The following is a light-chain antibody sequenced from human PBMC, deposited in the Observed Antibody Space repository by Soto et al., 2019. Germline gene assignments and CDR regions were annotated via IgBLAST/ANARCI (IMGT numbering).Light chain of an antibody. J-gene: IGKJ5*01. CDR2: DAS. CDR1: QSVSSY. CDR3: QQYNNWPIT. V-gene: IGKV3-11*01. Sequence: EIVLTQSPATLSLSPGERATLSWRATQSVSSYLAWYQQKPGQAPRLLIYDASNRATGIPARFSGSGSGTDLTLTISSLEPEDFAVYYCQQYNNWPITFGQGTRLEI.